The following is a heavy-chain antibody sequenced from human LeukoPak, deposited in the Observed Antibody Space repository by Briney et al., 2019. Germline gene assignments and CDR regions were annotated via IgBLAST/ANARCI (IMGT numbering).Heavy chain of an antibody. D-gene: IGHD3-22*01. CDR1: GDSVSSDSVA. V-gene: IGHV6-1*01. J-gene: IGHJ4*02. CDR2: TYYRSQWYN. CDR3: AKDQTPLHYYDSSGYYPVFDY. Sequence: SQTLSLTCAISGDSVSSDSVAWNWIRQSPSRGLEWLGRTYYRSQWYNDYAVSVKSRISINPDTSKNQFSLQLNSVIPEDTAVYYCAKDQTPLHYYDSSGYYPVFDYWGQGTLVTVSS.